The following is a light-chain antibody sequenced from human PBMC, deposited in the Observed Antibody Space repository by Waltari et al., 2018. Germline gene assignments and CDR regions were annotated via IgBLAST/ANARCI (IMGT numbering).Light chain of an antibody. J-gene: IGLJ1*01. V-gene: IGLV2-14*03. CDR1: GIYVGAYNH. CDR2: DVS. Sequence: QSALTQTASVSGSPGQSITIPCPGTGIYVGAYNHVSWYQQNPGKAPKVMIYDVSNRPSGVSNRFSGSKSGNTASLSISGLQAEDEADYYCSSFTTSSTYVFGTGTKVTVL. CDR3: SSFTTSSTYV.